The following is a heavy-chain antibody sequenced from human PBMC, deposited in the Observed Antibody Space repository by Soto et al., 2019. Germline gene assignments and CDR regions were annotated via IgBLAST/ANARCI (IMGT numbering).Heavy chain of an antibody. CDR3: ALYSGYDAEDYYYYGMDV. J-gene: IGHJ6*02. V-gene: IGHV4-4*02. CDR2: IYHSGST. CDR1: GGSISSSDW. Sequence: SETQSLTYAVSGGSISSSDWWSWVRKPPGKGLECIGEIYHSGSTNYNPSLKSRVTISVDKSKNQFSLKLSSVTAADTAVYNCALYSGYDAEDYYYYGMDVWGQGTTVTVSS. D-gene: IGHD5-12*01.